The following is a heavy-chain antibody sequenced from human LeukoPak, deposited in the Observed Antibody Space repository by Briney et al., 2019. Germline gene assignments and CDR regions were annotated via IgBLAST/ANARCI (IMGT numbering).Heavy chain of an antibody. V-gene: IGHV2-5*02. D-gene: IGHD2-2*01. Sequence: SGPTLVKPTQTLTLTCTFSGFSLSTSGVGVGWIRQPPGKALEWLVLIYWDDDKRYSPSLKSRLTITKDISKNQVVLTMTNMDPVDTATYYCAHSPQLLTAKYFQHWGQGTLVTVSS. CDR1: GFSLSTSGVG. J-gene: IGHJ1*01. CDR2: IYWDDDK. CDR3: AHSPQLLTAKYFQH.